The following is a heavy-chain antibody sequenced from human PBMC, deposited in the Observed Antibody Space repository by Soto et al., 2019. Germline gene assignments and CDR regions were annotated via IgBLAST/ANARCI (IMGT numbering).Heavy chain of an antibody. CDR1: GFTFSSYG. V-gene: IGHV3-30*18. CDR3: AKEGTGGQWLAYFDY. CDR2: ISYDGSNK. Sequence: PGGSLRLSCAASGFTFSSYGMHWVRQAPGKGLEWVAVISYDGSNKYYADSVKGRFTISRDNSKNTLYLQMNSLGAEDTAVYYCAKEGTGGQWLAYFDYWGQGT. J-gene: IGHJ4*02. D-gene: IGHD6-19*01.